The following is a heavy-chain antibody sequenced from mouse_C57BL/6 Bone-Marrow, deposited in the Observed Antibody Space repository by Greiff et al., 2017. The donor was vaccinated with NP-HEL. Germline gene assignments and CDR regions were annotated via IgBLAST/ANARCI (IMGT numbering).Heavy chain of an antibody. CDR1: GYTFTSYW. V-gene: IGHV1-55*01. J-gene: IGHJ1*03. D-gene: IGHD1-1*01. CDR3: ARAPLITTVVYWYFDV. CDR2: IYPGSGST. Sequence: QVQLQQPGAELVKPGASVKMSCKASGYTFTSYWITWVKQRPGQGLEWIGDIYPGSGSTNYNEKFKSKATLTVDTSSSTAYMQLSSLTSEDSAVYYCARAPLITTVVYWYFDVWGTGTTLTVSS.